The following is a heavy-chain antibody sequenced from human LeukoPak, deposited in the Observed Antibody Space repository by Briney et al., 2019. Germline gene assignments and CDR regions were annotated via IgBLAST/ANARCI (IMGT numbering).Heavy chain of an antibody. CDR3: ARDRVYGSGIRT. CDR1: GFNVSDDY. V-gene: IGHV3-66*01. Sequence: GGSLRLSCAASGFNVSDDYMTWVRQAPGKGLEWVSVIYTSGRSDYVDSVKGRFNISRDNTKNTVYLQMNSLTVEDTAVYYCARDRVYGSGIRTWCQGTLVTVSS. J-gene: IGHJ4*02. D-gene: IGHD3-10*01. CDR2: IYTSGRS.